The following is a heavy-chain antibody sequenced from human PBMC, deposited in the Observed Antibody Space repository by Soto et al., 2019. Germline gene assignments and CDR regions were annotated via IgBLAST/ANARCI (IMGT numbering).Heavy chain of an antibody. CDR1: GGTFSSYA. D-gene: IGHD6-6*01. V-gene: IGHV1-69*13. Sequence: ASVKVSCKASGGTFSSYAISWVRQAPGQGLEWMGGIIPIFGTANYAQKFQGRVTITADESTSTAYMELSSLRSEDTAVYYCASSPSIAARRTPYYYYYGMDVWGQGTTVTVSS. CDR3: ASSPSIAARRTPYYYYYGMDV. J-gene: IGHJ6*02. CDR2: IIPIFGTA.